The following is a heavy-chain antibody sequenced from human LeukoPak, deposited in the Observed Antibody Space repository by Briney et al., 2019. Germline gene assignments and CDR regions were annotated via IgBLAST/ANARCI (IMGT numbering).Heavy chain of an antibody. D-gene: IGHD3-10*01. CDR1: GGSISSSSYY. J-gene: IGHJ6*02. V-gene: IGHV4-39*07. Sequence: PSETLSLTCTVSGGSISSSSYYWGWIRQPPGKGLEWIGSTYYSGSTYYNPSLKSRVTISVDTSKNQFSLKLSSVTAADTAVYYCARYYYYGSGSYYKRRPYGMDVWGQGTTVTVSS. CDR2: TYYSGST. CDR3: ARYYYYGSGSYYKRRPYGMDV.